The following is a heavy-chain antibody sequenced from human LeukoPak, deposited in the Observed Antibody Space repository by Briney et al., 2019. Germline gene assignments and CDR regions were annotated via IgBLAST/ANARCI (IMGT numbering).Heavy chain of an antibody. Sequence: PSETLSLTCTVSGGSISSSSYYWSWIRQPPGKGLEWIGSIYYSGSTYYNPSLKSRVAISVDTSKNQFSLRLNSVTAADTAVYYCVRSPRYYDSSGPLVLFDYWGQGTLVTVSS. V-gene: IGHV4-39*01. CDR3: VRSPRYYDSSGPLVLFDY. J-gene: IGHJ4*02. CDR2: IYYSGST. D-gene: IGHD3-22*01. CDR1: GGSISSSSYY.